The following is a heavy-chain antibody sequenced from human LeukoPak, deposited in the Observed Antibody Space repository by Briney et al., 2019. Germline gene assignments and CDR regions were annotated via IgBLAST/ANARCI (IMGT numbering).Heavy chain of an antibody. V-gene: IGHV3-23*01. CDR3: AKLYLRGVIISPFDY. CDR2: VSGSGVST. CDR1: GFTFSSYTFSTYA. Sequence: PGGSLRLSCAASGFTFSSYTFSTYAMSWVPQAPGKRREWVSAVSGSGVSTYYADSVKGRFTISRDNSKNTLYLQMNSLRAEDTAVYYCAKLYLRGVIISPFDYWGQGTLVTVSS. J-gene: IGHJ4*02. D-gene: IGHD3-10*01.